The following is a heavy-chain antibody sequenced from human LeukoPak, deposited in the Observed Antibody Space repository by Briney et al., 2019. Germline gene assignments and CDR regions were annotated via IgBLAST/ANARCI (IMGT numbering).Heavy chain of an antibody. J-gene: IGHJ4*02. CDR3: AREFHGPEK. Sequence: GGSLRLSCAASGFTFSSYWMHWVRQAPGKGLVWVSRINSDGRSTSYADSVQGRFTISRDNAKNTLYLQMNGLRAEDTAIYYCAREFHGPEKWGQGTLVTVSS. D-gene: IGHD2-21*01. V-gene: IGHV3-74*01. CDR1: GFTFSSYW. CDR2: INSDGRST.